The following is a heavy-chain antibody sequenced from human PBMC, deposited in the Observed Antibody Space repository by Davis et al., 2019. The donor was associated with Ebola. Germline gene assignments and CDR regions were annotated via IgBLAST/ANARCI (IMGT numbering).Heavy chain of an antibody. V-gene: IGHV1-3*01. CDR2: INAGNGNT. Sequence: AASVKVSCKASGYTFTSYYMHWVRQAPGQRLEWMGWINAGNGNTKYSQKFQGRVTITRDTSASTAYMELSSLRSEDTAVYYCARVSSSWTFDYWGQGTLVTVSS. J-gene: IGHJ4*02. CDR3: ARVSSSWTFDY. CDR1: GYTFTSYY. D-gene: IGHD6-13*01.